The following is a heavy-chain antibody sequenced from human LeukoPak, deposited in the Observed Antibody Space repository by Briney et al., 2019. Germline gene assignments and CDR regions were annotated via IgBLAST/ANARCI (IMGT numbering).Heavy chain of an antibody. CDR1: GFRFGDYA. CDR2: IRRETYGGTT. J-gene: IGHJ6*02. D-gene: IGHD2/OR15-2a*01. CDR3: ARDGREYSDYGMDV. Sequence: GGSLRLSCTGSGFRFGDYAMNWVRQAPGKGLEWVSFIRRETYGGTTEYAASVKGRFSVSRDDSKSIAYLQMNSLKTEDTGVYFCARDGREYSDYGMDVWGPGTTVIVSS. V-gene: IGHV3-49*04.